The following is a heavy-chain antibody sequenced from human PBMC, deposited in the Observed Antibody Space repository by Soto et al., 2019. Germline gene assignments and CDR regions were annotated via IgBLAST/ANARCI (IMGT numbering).Heavy chain of an antibody. D-gene: IGHD3-22*01. CDR3: SRTMILVLDY. J-gene: IGHJ4*02. CDR1: GFTFVNYA. Sequence: GWSLRTCCTSSGFTFVNYAMSWVLQAPGKGLEWVGFSRSKAYGGTTEYAASVKGRFTISRDDSKSIAYLQMNSLKNEDTAVYCCSRTMILVLDYWGQGTLVTVSS. V-gene: IGHV3-49*04. CDR2: SRSKAYGGTT.